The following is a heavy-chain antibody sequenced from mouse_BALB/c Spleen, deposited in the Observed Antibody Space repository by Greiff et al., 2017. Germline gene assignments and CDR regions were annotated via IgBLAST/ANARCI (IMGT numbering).Heavy chain of an antibody. CDR3: ARDIYYGRGYFDY. J-gene: IGHJ2*01. D-gene: IGHD1-1*01. Sequence: EVMLVESGGGLVQPGGSLRLSCATSGFTFTDYYMSWVRQPPGKALEWLGFIRNKANGYTTEYSASVKGRFTISRDNSQSILYLQMNTLRAEDSATYYCARDIYYGRGYFDYWGQGTTLTVSS. V-gene: IGHV7-3*02. CDR1: GFTFTDYY. CDR2: IRNKANGYTT.